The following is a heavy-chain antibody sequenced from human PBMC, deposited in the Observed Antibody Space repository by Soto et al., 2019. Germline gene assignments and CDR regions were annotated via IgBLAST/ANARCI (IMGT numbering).Heavy chain of an antibody. D-gene: IGHD3-3*01. CDR1: GFTFSSYA. J-gene: IGHJ4*02. CDR3: AKDLEGGYDFWSGLLSLFDY. V-gene: IGHV3-23*01. CDR2: ISGSGGST. Sequence: RRLSCAASGFTFSSYAMSWVRQAPGKGLEWVSAISGSGGSTYYADSVKGRFTISRDNSKNTLYLQMNSLRAEDTAVYYCAKDLEGGYDFWSGLLSLFDYSGQGTLVTVFS.